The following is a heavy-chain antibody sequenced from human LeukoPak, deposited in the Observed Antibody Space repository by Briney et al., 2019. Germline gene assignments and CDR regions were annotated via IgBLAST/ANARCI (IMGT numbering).Heavy chain of an antibody. V-gene: IGHV3-23*01. J-gene: IGHJ4*02. CDR3: AKVSYDYVWGSYRGSFDY. Sequence: PGGSLRLSCAASGFTFSSYAMSWVRQAQGKGLEWVSAISGSGGSTYYADSVKGRFTISRDNSKNTLYLQMNSLRAEDTAVYYCAKVSYDYVWGSYRGSFDYWGQGTLVTVSS. CDR1: GFTFSSYA. CDR2: ISGSGGST. D-gene: IGHD3-16*02.